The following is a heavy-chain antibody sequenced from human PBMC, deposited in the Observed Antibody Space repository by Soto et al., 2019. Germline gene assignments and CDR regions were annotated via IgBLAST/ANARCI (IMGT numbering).Heavy chain of an antibody. D-gene: IGHD2-2*01. V-gene: IGHV1-18*04. CDR1: CYTLTSYG. CDR3: ERVPREIILVGMDV. CDR2: ISGKTAKT. J-gene: IGHJ6*02. Sequence: GASVKVSWKASCYTLTSYGISWVRQSPGQGLEWMGWISGKTAKTNYAQNLQGRVTITTDTSTSTAYMEPRSLRSDDTAVYYCERVPREIILVGMDVWGQGTTVTVSS.